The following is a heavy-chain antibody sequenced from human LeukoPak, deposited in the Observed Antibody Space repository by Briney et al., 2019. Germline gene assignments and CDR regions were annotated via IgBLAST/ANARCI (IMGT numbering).Heavy chain of an antibody. Sequence: PGGSLRLSCAASGFTFSSYAMSWVRQAPGKGLEWVSAISGSGGSTYYADSVKSRFTISRDNSKNTLYLQVNSLRAEDRPVYFCAKVIGSVCLGNLSDYWGQGTLVTVSS. CDR1: GFTFSSYA. D-gene: IGHD3-10*02. CDR2: ISGSGGST. CDR3: AKVIGSVCLGNLSDY. V-gene: IGHV3-23*01. J-gene: IGHJ4*02.